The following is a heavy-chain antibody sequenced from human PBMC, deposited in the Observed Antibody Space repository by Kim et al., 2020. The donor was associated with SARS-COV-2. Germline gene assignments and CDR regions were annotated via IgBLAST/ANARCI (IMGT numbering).Heavy chain of an antibody. D-gene: IGHD3-9*01. CDR3: AKDTILGGSRILTGYWTGYYGMDV. CDR2: IWYDGSNK. V-gene: IGHV3-33*06. CDR1: GFTFSSYG. Sequence: GGSLRLSCAASGFTFSSYGMHWVRQAPGKGLEWVAVIWYDGSNKYYADSVKGLFTISRDNSKNTLYLQMNSLRAEDTAVYYCAKDTILGGSRILTGYWTGYYGMDVWGQGTTVTVSS. J-gene: IGHJ6*02.